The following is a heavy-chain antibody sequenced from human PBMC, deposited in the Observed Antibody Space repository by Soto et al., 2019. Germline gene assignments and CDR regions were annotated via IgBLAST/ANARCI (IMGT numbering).Heavy chain of an antibody. V-gene: IGHV3-23*01. CDR1: GFTFSNYA. D-gene: IGHD3-16*01. CDR3: AKVAAGMITWDAFDI. CDR2: ISGSGGST. Sequence: EGSLRLSCAASGFTFSNYAMSWVRQAPGKGLEWVSAISGSGGSTYYADSVKGRFTISRDNSKNALYLQMNSLRAEDTAVYYCAKVAAGMITWDAFDIWGQGAMVTVSS. J-gene: IGHJ3*02.